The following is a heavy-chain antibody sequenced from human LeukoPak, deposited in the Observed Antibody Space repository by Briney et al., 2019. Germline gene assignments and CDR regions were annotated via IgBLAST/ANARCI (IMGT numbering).Heavy chain of an antibody. CDR2: IYQSGST. V-gene: IGHV4-38-2*02. CDR3: ARGLYVLRYFDWLLYGYVDAFDI. J-gene: IGHJ3*02. CDR1: GYSIRSGYH. D-gene: IGHD3-9*01. Sequence: KPSETLSLTCSVSGYSIRSGYHWAWFRQAPGKGLEWMGRIYQSGSTYDNLSLKSRVTLSVDTSRNQFSLKLTSVTAADTAVYYCARGLYVLRYFDWLLYGYVDAFDIWGQGTMVTVSS.